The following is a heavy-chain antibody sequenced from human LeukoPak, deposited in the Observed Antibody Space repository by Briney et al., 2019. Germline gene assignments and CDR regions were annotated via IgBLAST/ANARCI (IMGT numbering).Heavy chain of an antibody. J-gene: IGHJ4*02. CDR2: VNSDGSST. V-gene: IGHV3-74*03. D-gene: IGHD6-6*01. CDR3: ARGPGSSSGLLNY. CDR1: GVTLTNYW. Sequence: PGGSLRLSCAASGVTLTNYWMHWVRQAPGQGLVWVSRVNSDGSSTEYADSVKGRFTISRDNAKNTLYLQMSSLRDEDTAVYYCARGPGSSSGLLNYWGQGTLVTVSS.